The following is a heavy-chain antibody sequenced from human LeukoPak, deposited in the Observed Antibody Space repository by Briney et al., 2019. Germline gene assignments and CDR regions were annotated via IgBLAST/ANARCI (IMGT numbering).Heavy chain of an antibody. CDR2: MNPNSGNT. D-gene: IGHD3-22*01. V-gene: IGHV1-8*02. CDR1: GGTFSSYA. CDR3: ARGLYDSSGYYDY. Sequence: GSSVKVSCKASGGTFSSYAINWVRQATGQGLEWMGWMNPNSGNTGYAQKLQGRVTMTRNTSISTAYMELSSLRSEDTAVYYCARGLYDSSGYYDYWGQGTLVTVSS. J-gene: IGHJ4*02.